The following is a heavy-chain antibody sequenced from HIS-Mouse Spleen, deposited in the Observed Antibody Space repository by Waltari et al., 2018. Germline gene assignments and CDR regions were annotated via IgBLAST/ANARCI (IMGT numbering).Heavy chain of an antibody. J-gene: IGHJ3*02. V-gene: IGHV4-39*07. CDR1: VGSISSSSYY. CDR3: ARERDAFDI. Sequence: QLQLQESGPGLVKPSETLSLTCTVSVGSISSSSYYWGWIRQPPGKGLEWIGSIYYSGRTYYNPSLKSRVTISVDTSKNQFSLKLSSVTAADTAVYYCARERDAFDIWGQGTMVTVSS. CDR2: IYYSGRT.